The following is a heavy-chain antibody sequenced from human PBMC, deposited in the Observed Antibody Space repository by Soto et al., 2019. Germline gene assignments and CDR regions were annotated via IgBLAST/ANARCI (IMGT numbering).Heavy chain of an antibody. J-gene: IGHJ6*02. D-gene: IGHD2-2*01. Sequence: ASVKVSCKASGGTFSSYAISWVRQAPGQGLEWMGGIIPIFGTANYAQKYQGRVTITADESTSTAYMEQSSLRSEDTAVYYFARDWRYCSSTSCRYYYGMDVWGQGTTVTVSS. CDR3: ARDWRYCSSTSCRYYYGMDV. CDR1: GGTFSSYA. V-gene: IGHV1-69*13. CDR2: IIPIFGTA.